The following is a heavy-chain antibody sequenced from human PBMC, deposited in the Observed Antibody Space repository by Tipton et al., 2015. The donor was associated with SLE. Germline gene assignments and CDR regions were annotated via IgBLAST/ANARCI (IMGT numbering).Heavy chain of an antibody. V-gene: IGHV4-59*08. CDR3: ARRLTRYSGYDYFDY. CDR1: GGSISSYY. J-gene: IGHJ4*02. D-gene: IGHD5-12*01. Sequence: TLSLTCTVSGGSISSYYWSWIRQPPGKGLEWIGYIYYSGSTNNNPSLKSRVTISVDTSKNQFSLKLSSVTAADTAVYYCARRLTRYSGYDYFDYWGQGTLVTVSS. CDR2: IYYSGST.